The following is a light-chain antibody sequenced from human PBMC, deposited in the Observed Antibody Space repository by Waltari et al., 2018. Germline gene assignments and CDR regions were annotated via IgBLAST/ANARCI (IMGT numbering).Light chain of an antibody. J-gene: IGLJ3*02. CDR3: SSYTSSSTLV. CDR2: DVS. V-gene: IGLV2-14*03. CDR1: SRGVGRYNY. Sequence: QSALPQPASVSGSHGQSITISCTGASRGVGRYNYVSWYHQYPGTAPKLIIYDVSNRPSGVSNRFSGSKSGNTASLTISGLQAEDEADYYCSSYTSSSTLVFGGGTKLTVL.